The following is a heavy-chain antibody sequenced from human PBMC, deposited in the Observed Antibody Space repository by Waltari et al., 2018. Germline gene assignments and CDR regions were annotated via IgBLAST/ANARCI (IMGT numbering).Heavy chain of an antibody. CDR1: GGSISSYY. V-gene: IGHV4-4*07. CDR2: IYTRGST. Sequence: QVQLQESGPGLVKPSETLSLTCTVSGGSISSYYWSWIRQPAGKGLEWIGRIYTRGSTNYTPSLKSRVTMSVDTSKNQFSLKLSSVTAADTAVYYCARDSTNYDFWSGRSGFFDYWGQGTLVTVSS. D-gene: IGHD3-3*01. CDR3: ARDSTNYDFWSGRSGFFDY. J-gene: IGHJ4*02.